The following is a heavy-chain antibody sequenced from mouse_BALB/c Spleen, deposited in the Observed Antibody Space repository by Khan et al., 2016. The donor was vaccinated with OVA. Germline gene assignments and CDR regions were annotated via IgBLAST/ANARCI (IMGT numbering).Heavy chain of an antibody. V-gene: IGHV5-6*01. J-gene: IGHJ3*01. D-gene: IGHD1-1*01. CDR2: VSTGGSYT. CDR1: GFTFSTYG. Sequence: EVELVESGGDLVKPGGSLKLSCAASGFTFSTYGMSWVRLAPDQRLEWVATVSTGGSYTYYQDSVKGRVTISRDKAKNTLYLQMSSLTSEDTAMLCCTRRAYYYDSEGFAYWGQGTLVTVSA. CDR3: TRRAYYYDSEGFAY.